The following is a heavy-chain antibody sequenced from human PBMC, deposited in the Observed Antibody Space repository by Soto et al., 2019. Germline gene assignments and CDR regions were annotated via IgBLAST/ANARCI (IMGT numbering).Heavy chain of an antibody. V-gene: IGHV3-21*01. Sequence: GGSLRLSCAASGFTFSSYSMNWVRQAPGKGLEWVSSISSSSSYIYYADSVKGRFTISRDNAKNSLYLQMNSLRAEDTAVYYCARGLGAYCSGGSCYSNDAFDIWGHGTMVTVSS. CDR1: GFTFSSYS. J-gene: IGHJ3*02. CDR2: ISSSSSYI. CDR3: ARGLGAYCSGGSCYSNDAFDI. D-gene: IGHD2-15*01.